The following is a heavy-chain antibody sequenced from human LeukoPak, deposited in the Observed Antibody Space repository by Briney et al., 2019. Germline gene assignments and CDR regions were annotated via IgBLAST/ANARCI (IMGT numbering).Heavy chain of an antibody. Sequence: PGGSLRLSCSASGFTFSSYAMHWVRQAPGKGLEYVSGISINGGSTDYADSVKGRFTISRDNSKNTLYLQMNSLRAEDTAVYFCARDSYGMDVWGQGTTVTVSS. J-gene: IGHJ6*02. CDR2: ISINGGST. V-gene: IGHV3-64*04. CDR1: GFTFSSYA. CDR3: ARDSYGMDV.